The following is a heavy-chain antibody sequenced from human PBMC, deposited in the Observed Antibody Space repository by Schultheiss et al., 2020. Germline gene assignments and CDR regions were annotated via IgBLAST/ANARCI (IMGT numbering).Heavy chain of an antibody. V-gene: IGHV3-30*04. CDR3: AQGGEFGSYYEESFDY. D-gene: IGHD1-26*01. Sequence: LSLTCAASGFTFSSYAMHWVRQAPGKGLEWVAVISYDGSNKYYADSVKGRFTISRDNSKNTLYLQMNSLRAEDTAVYYCAQGGEFGSYYEESFDYWGQGTLVTVSS. CDR1: GFTFSSYA. J-gene: IGHJ4*02. CDR2: ISYDGSNK.